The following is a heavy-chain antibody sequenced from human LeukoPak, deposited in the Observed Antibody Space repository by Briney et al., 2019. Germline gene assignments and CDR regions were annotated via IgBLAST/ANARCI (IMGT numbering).Heavy chain of an antibody. Sequence: GGSLRLSCATSGFIFSRYSMNWVRQVPGKGLEWVSSIGGTSRSIYHADSVKGRFTISRDNAKNSLFLQMKSLRGEDTAVYYCVGEGIVEPAATEGFDAWGQGTLVTVSS. CDR3: VGEGIVEPAATEGFDA. CDR2: IGGTSRSI. D-gene: IGHD2-2*01. V-gene: IGHV3-21*06. J-gene: IGHJ5*02. CDR1: GFIFSRYS.